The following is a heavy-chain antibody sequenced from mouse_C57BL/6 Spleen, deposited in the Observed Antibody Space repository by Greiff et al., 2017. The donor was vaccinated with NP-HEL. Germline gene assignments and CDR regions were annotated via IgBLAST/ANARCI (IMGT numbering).Heavy chain of an antibody. D-gene: IGHD1-1*01. J-gene: IGHJ3*01. Sequence: EVQLVESGEGLVKPGGSLKLSCAASGFTFSSYAMSWVRQTPEKRLEWVAYISSGGDYIYYADTVKGRFTISRDNARNTLYLQMSSLKSEDTAMYYCTRALITTVVAPFAYWGQGTLVTVSA. CDR1: GFTFSSYA. CDR2: ISSGGDYI. CDR3: TRALITTVVAPFAY. V-gene: IGHV5-9-1*02.